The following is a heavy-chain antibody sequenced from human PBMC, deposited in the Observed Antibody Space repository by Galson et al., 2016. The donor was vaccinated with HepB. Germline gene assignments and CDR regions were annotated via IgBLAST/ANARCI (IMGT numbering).Heavy chain of an antibody. CDR3: AREREFRGGDFDY. J-gene: IGHJ4*02. CDR2: LSYDGGSK. CDR1: GFTFSSYA. V-gene: IGHV3-30*04. D-gene: IGHD3-16*01. Sequence: SLRLSCAASGFTFSSYAMHWVRQAPGKGLEWVAVLSYDGGSKFYADSVKGRFIISRDNSKNTVYLQMNSLRAEDMAVYFCAREREFRGGDFDYWGQGTLVTVSS.